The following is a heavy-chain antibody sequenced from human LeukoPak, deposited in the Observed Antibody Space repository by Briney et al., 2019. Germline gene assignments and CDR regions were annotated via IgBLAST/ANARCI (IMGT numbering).Heavy chain of an antibody. J-gene: IGHJ4*02. D-gene: IGHD2-15*01. Sequence: GASVKVSCKASGYTFTSYGISWVRQAPGQGLEWMGWINFYNGNIDYAQKFQGRVTMTRDTSISTAYMELSSLRSEDTAVYYCARIRTGGYCSGGSCYYFDYWGQGTLVTVSS. CDR2: INFYNGNI. CDR1: GYTFTSYG. V-gene: IGHV1-18*01. CDR3: ARIRTGGYCSGGSCYYFDY.